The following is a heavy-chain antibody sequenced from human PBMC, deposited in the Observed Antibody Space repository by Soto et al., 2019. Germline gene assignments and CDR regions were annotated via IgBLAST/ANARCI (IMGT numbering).Heavy chain of an antibody. J-gene: IGHJ5*02. CDR3: ARGRLELLWFGESQRWLGP. CDR2: INHSGST. Sequence: PSETLSLTCAVYGGSFSGYYWSWIRQPPGKGLEWIGEINHSGSTNYNPSLKSRVTISLDTSKNQFSLKLSSVTAADTAVYYCARGRLELLWFGESQRWLGPWGQGTLVTVSS. D-gene: IGHD3-10*01. CDR1: GGSFSGYY. V-gene: IGHV4-34*01.